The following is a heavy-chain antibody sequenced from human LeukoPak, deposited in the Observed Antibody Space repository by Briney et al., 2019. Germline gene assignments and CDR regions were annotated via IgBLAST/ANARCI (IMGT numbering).Heavy chain of an antibody. CDR1: GGTFSSYA. CDR3: ASTNYYYGSGSHLYYYYYGMDV. CDR2: IIPIFGIA. V-gene: IGHV1-69*04. D-gene: IGHD3-10*01. Sequence: SVKVSCKASGGTFSSYAISWVRQAPGQGLEWMGRIIPIFGIANYAQKFQGRVTITADKSTSTAYMELSSLRSEDTAVYYCASTNYYYGSGSHLYYYYYGMDVWGQGTTVTVSS. J-gene: IGHJ6*02.